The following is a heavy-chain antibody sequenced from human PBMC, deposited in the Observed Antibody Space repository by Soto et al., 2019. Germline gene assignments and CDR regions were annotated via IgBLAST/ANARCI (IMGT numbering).Heavy chain of an antibody. V-gene: IGHV3-9*01. CDR2: ISWNSGSI. Sequence: EVQLVESGGGLVQPGRSLRLSCAASGFTFDDYAMHWVRQAPGKGLEWVSGISWNSGSIGYADSVKGRFTISRDNAKNSLYLQMNSLRAEDTALYYCAKDMGYNWNDGYFDYWGQGTLVTVSS. CDR3: AKDMGYNWNDGYFDY. J-gene: IGHJ4*02. CDR1: GFTFDDYA. D-gene: IGHD1-1*01.